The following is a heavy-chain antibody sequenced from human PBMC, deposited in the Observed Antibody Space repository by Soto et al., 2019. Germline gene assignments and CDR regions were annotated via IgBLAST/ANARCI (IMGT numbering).Heavy chain of an antibody. CDR2: ISSSSSYI. CDR1: GLTFRSDS. V-gene: IGHV3-21*04. Sequence: GGSLWPAYAAGGLTFRSDSVNWSRQAPGRGVEWVSSISSSSSYIYYADSVKGRFTISRDNAKNSLYLQMNSLRAEDTALYYCAKDINYGDYVYYYGMDVWGQGTTVTVSS. J-gene: IGHJ6*02. D-gene: IGHD4-17*01. CDR3: AKDINYGDYVYYYGMDV.